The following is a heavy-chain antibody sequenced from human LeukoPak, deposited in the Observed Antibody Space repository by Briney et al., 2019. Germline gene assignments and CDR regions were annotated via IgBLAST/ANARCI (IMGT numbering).Heavy chain of an antibody. CDR2: IRYDGSNK. D-gene: IGHD3-16*02. CDR1: GFTFISYG. Sequence: GGSLSLSCAASGFTFISYGMHWVRQAPGKGLEWVAFIRYDGSNKYYADSVKGRFTISRDNSKNTLYLQMNSLRAEDTAVYYCAKDPASRVMITFGGVIPALDYWGQGPLVTVSS. CDR3: AKDPASRVMITFGGVIPALDY. V-gene: IGHV3-30*02. J-gene: IGHJ4*02.